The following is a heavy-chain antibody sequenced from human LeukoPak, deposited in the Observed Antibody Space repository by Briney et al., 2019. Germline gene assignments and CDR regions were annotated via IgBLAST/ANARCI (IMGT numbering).Heavy chain of an antibody. D-gene: IGHD6-6*01. CDR3: ARRSRGLYSSSSGYYYYYYMDV. Sequence: EGSLRLSCAASGFTVSSNYMSWVRQAPGKGLEWVSVIYSGGSTYYADSVKGRFTISRDNSKNTLYLQMNSLRAEDTAVYYCARRSRGLYSSSSGYYYYYYMDVWGKGTTVTVSS. CDR1: GFTVSSNY. J-gene: IGHJ6*03. CDR2: IYSGGST. V-gene: IGHV3-66*02.